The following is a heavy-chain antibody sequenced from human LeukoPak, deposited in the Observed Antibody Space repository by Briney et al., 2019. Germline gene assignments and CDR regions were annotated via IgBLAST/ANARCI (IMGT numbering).Heavy chain of an antibody. Sequence: PGRSLRLSCAASGFTFSSYAMHWVRQAPGKGLEWVAVISYDGSNKYYADSVKGRFTISRDNSKNTLYLQMNSLRAEDMAVYYCARVGIAVAGTKGFDYWGQGTLVTVSS. J-gene: IGHJ4*02. CDR3: ARVGIAVAGTKGFDY. V-gene: IGHV3-30-3*01. CDR2: ISYDGSNK. CDR1: GFTFSSYA. D-gene: IGHD6-19*01.